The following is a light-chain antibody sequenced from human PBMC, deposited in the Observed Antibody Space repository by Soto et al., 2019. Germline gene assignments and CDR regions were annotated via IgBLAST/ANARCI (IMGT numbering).Light chain of an antibody. Sequence: EIVMTQSPATLSVSPRERATLSCRASQSVGNNFAWYQQKPGQAPRLLIYGVSIRATGVPSRFSGSGSGTEFTLTISSLQSEDFAVYYCQQYSNWPRTFGGGTKVDIK. CDR2: GVS. V-gene: IGKV3-15*01. CDR3: QQYSNWPRT. J-gene: IGKJ4*01. CDR1: QSVGNN.